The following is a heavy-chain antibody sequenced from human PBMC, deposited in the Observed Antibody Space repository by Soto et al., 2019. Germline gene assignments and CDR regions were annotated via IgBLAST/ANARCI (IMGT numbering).Heavy chain of an antibody. V-gene: IGHV3-48*01. J-gene: IGHJ2*01. CDR2: ISSSSSTI. D-gene: IGHD5-12*01. Sequence: GGSLRLSCAASGFTFSSYTMNWVRQAPGKGLEWVSYISSSSSTIYYADSVKGRFTISRDNAKNSLYLQMNSLRAEDTAVYYCARDGKWLRSYWYFDLWGRGTLVTVSS. CDR1: GFTFSSYT. CDR3: ARDGKWLRSYWYFDL.